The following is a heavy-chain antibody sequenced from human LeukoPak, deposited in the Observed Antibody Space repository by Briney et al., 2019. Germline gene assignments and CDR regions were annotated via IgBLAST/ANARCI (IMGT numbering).Heavy chain of an antibody. D-gene: IGHD6-19*01. CDR2: ISAYNGNT. V-gene: IGHV1-18*01. CDR1: GYTFTSYG. J-gene: IGHJ3*02. CDR3: ARDRSVAGKGLAFDI. Sequence: ASVKVSCKASGYTFTSYGISWVRQAPGQGLEWMGWISAYNGNTNYAQKLQGRVTMTTDTSTSTAYMELRSLRSDDTAVYYCARDRSVAGKGLAFDIWGQGTMVTVSS.